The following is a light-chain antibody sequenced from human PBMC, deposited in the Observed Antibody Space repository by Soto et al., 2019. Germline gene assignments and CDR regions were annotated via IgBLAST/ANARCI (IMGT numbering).Light chain of an antibody. CDR3: SSYTSSSTRLV. CDR2: EVS. V-gene: IGLV2-14*01. J-gene: IGLJ3*02. CDR1: SSDVGGYNY. Sequence: QSALTQPASVSGSPGQSITISCTGTSSDVGGYNYVSWYQQHPGKAPKLMIYEVSNRPSGVSNRFSGSKSGNTASLTISGLQAEDDADYYCSSYTSSSTRLVFGGVTNLTVL.